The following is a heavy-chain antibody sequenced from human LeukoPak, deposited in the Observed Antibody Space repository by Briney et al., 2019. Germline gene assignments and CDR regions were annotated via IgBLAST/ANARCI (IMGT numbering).Heavy chain of an antibody. J-gene: IGHJ5*02. Sequence: GASVKVSCKASGGTFSSYAISWVRQAPGQGLEWMGGIIPIFGTANYAHKFQGRVTITTDESTSTAYMELSSLRSEDTAVYYCALAPYSSSWYRGMGDWFDPWGQGTLVTVSS. D-gene: IGHD6-13*01. CDR2: IIPIFGTA. V-gene: IGHV1-69*05. CDR1: GGTFSSYA. CDR3: ALAPYSSSWYRGMGDWFDP.